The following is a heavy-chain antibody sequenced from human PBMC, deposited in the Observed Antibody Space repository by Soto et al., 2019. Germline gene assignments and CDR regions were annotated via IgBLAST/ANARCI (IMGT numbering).Heavy chain of an antibody. Sequence: QLQLQESGPGLVKPSETLSLTCTVSGGSISSSSYYWGWIRQPPGKGLEWIGSIYYSGSTYYNPSLKSRFTISVDTSKNQFSLKLSSVTAADTAVYYCARQKAYSSSWYGDYWGQGTLVTVSS. CDR3: ARQKAYSSSWYGDY. J-gene: IGHJ4*02. V-gene: IGHV4-39*01. CDR1: GGSISSSSYY. D-gene: IGHD6-13*01. CDR2: IYYSGST.